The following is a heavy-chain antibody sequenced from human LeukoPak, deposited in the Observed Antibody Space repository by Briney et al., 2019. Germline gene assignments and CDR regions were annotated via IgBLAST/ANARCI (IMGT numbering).Heavy chain of an antibody. CDR2: INHSGST. CDR1: GGSFSGYS. J-gene: IGHJ5*02. D-gene: IGHD4-17*01. V-gene: IGHV4-34*01. CDR3: ARHEHGDHGDPNWFDP. Sequence: SETLSLTCGVYGGSFSGYSWSWIRQSPGKGLEWIAEINHSGSTTYNPSFKSRVTISVDTSKNQFSLNLRSVTAADTAVYYCARHEHGDHGDPNWFDPWGQGTLVTVSS.